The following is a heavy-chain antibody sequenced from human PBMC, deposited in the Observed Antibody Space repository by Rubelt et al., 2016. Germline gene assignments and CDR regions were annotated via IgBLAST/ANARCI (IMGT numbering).Heavy chain of an antibody. CDR2: VHYSGST. CDR3: ARQWPGAEAAFDY. J-gene: IGHJ4*02. Sequence: QVQLQESGPGLVKPSETLSLTCTVSGGSISGYYWSWIRQSPEKGLEWIGYVHYSGSTDYNPSLKSRVTISVDTSKNLFSRKLSSVTAADTAVYYCARQWPGAEAAFDYWGQGTLVTVSS. CDR1: GGSISGYY. D-gene: IGHD6-13*01. V-gene: IGHV4-59*08.